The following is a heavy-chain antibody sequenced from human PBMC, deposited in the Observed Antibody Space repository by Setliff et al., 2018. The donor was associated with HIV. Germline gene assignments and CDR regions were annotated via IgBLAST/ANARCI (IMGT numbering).Heavy chain of an antibody. CDR2: IYDGGTT. J-gene: IGHJ4*02. CDR1: GYSINNIHY. Sequence: KPSETLSLTCDVSGYSINNIHYWGWIRQPPGKGLECLGNIYDGGTTYHNPSLKGRVTISIDTSKAQFSLKLISVTAADTAVYYCVRRDASFLFGQFDSWGQGILVTVSS. D-gene: IGHD3-10*02. CDR3: VRRDASFLFGQFDS. V-gene: IGHV4-38-2*01.